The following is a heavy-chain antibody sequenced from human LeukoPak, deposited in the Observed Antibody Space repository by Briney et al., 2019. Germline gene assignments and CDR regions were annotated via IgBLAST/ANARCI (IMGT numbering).Heavy chain of an antibody. CDR1: GFTFSSYS. D-gene: IGHD2-21*02. Sequence: GGSLRLSCAASGFTFSSYSMNWVRQAPGKGLEWVSYISSSSSTIYYADSVKGRFTISRDNAKNLLYLQMNSLRAEDTAVYYCARGHIVVVTAIDAFDIWGQGTMVTVSS. CDR3: ARGHIVVVTAIDAFDI. V-gene: IGHV3-48*01. J-gene: IGHJ3*02. CDR2: ISSSSSTI.